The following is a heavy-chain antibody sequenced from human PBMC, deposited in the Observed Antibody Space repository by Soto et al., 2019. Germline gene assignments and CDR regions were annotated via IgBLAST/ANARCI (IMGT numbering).Heavy chain of an antibody. Sequence: SETLSLTCTVSGGSISSYYWSWIRQPPGKGLEWIGYIYYSGSTYYNPSLKSRVTISVDTSKNQFSLKLSSVTAADTAVYYCGRFHNGGGSFAFWGQGTLVPVSS. J-gene: IGHJ5*01. D-gene: IGHD2-8*01. CDR1: GGSISSYY. CDR3: GRFHNGGGSFAF. CDR2: IYYSGST. V-gene: IGHV4-59*12.